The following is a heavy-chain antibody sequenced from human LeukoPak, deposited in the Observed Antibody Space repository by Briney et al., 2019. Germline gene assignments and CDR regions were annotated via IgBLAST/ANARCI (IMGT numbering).Heavy chain of an antibody. V-gene: IGHV4-59*08. Sequence: SETLSLTCTVSGGSLSSYYWSWIRQPPGKGLEWIGYIYYSGSTNYNPSLKSRVTISVDTSKNQFSLKQSSVTAADTAVYYCARHFDYGSIIWGQGTLVTVSS. CDR2: IYYSGST. CDR1: GGSLSSYY. J-gene: IGHJ4*02. CDR3: ARHFDYGSII. D-gene: IGHD4-17*01.